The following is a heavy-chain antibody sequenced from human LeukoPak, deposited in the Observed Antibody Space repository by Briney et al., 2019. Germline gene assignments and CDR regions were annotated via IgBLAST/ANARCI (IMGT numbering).Heavy chain of an antibody. D-gene: IGHD6-19*01. CDR2: ISNSGSST. CDR1: GFTFSSYA. V-gene: IGHV3-23*01. Sequence: GGSLRLSCAASGFTFSSYAMSWVRQAPGKGLEWVSGISNSGSSTYYADPVKGRFTISRDNSKNTVYLQMNSLRAEDTAVYYCAKTTTGYSSGRFPGWPVDYWGQGTLVTVSS. J-gene: IGHJ4*02. CDR3: AKTTTGYSSGRFPGWPVDY.